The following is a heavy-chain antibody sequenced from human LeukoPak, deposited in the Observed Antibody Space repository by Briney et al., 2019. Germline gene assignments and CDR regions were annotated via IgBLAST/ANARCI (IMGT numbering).Heavy chain of an antibody. CDR1: GYTFTSYG. CDR2: ISAYNGNT. Sequence: ASVKVSCKASGYTFTSYGISWVRQAPGQGLEWMGWISAYNGNTNYAQKLQGRVTMTTDTSTSTAYMELRSLRSDDTAVYYCARERDFWSYYYMDVWGKGTTVTVSS. V-gene: IGHV1-18*01. J-gene: IGHJ6*03. D-gene: IGHD3-3*01. CDR3: ARERDFWSYYYMDV.